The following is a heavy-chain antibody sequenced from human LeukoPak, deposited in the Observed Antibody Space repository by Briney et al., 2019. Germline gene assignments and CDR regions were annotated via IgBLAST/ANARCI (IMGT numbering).Heavy chain of an antibody. D-gene: IGHD4-17*01. J-gene: IGHJ4*02. Sequence: ASVKVSCKASGYTFTSYYMHWVRQAPGQGLEWMGIINPSGGSTSYAQKFRGRVTMTRDMSTSTVYMELSSLRSEDTAVYYCARDYGDYAADYWGQGTLVTVSS. CDR1: GYTFTSYY. V-gene: IGHV1-46*01. CDR2: INPSGGST. CDR3: ARDYGDYAADY.